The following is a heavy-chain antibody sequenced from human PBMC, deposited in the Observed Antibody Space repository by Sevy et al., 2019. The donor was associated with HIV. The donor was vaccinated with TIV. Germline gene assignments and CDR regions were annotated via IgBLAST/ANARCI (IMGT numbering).Heavy chain of an antibody. D-gene: IGHD4-17*01. CDR2: INPNSGGT. Sequence: ASVKFSCKASGYTFTGYYMHWVRQAPGQGLEWMGRINPNSGGTNYAQKFQGRVTMTRDTSISTAYMELSRLRSDDTAGYYCASFSYGDPYFDYWGQGTLVTVSS. CDR3: ASFSYGDPYFDY. V-gene: IGHV1-2*06. J-gene: IGHJ4*02. CDR1: GYTFTGYY.